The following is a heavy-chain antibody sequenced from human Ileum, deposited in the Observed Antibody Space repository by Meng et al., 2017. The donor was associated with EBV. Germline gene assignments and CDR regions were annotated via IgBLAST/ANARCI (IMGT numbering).Heavy chain of an antibody. Sequence: QVHLLQSGPAVQKPXASVRFSCKASGYTFGSYGICWVRQAPGQGLEWMGWFVNYVDTYPAPKFQGRVTMTTDTHTNTAFMELRSLTSDDTAVYYCASGTPGRSYCDYWGQGTLVTVSS. J-gene: IGHJ4*02. CDR3: ASGTPGRSYCDY. CDR1: GYTFGSYG. CDR2: FVNYVDT. V-gene: IGHV1-18*01. D-gene: IGHD2-15*01.